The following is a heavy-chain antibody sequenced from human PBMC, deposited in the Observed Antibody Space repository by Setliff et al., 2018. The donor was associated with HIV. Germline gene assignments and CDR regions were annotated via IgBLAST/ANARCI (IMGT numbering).Heavy chain of an antibody. CDR3: ARRYGFDSSGLENDAFDI. Sequence: PGESLKISCKASGYSFANYWVGWVRQMPGKGLEWMGLIYPGDSETRYNPSFQGQVSISADKSINTAYLQWSSLKASDTAMYYCARRYGFDSSGLENDAFDIWGQGTLVTVS. CDR1: GYSFANYW. J-gene: IGHJ3*02. CDR2: IYPGDSET. D-gene: IGHD3-22*01. V-gene: IGHV5-51*01.